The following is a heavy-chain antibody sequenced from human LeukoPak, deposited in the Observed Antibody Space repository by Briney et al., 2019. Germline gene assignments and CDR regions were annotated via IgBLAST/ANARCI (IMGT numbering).Heavy chain of an antibody. D-gene: IGHD6-19*01. J-gene: IGHJ4*02. Sequence: GASVKVSCKASGYTFTSYDINWVRQATGQGLEWMGWMNPNSGNTGYAQKFQGGVTMTRNTSISTAYMELSSLRSEDTAVYYCARYIAVAGFGFGYWGQGTLVTVSP. CDR2: MNPNSGNT. V-gene: IGHV1-8*01. CDR1: GYTFTSYD. CDR3: ARYIAVAGFGFGY.